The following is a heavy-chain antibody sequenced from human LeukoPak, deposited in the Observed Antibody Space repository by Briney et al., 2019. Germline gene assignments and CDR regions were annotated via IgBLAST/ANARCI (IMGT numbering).Heavy chain of an antibody. J-gene: IGHJ6*02. CDR3: ARGPVHCSSTSCHRWYSGENYYYYGMDV. D-gene: IGHD2-2*01. Sequence: PGGSLRLSCAASGFTFSSYGMHWVRQAPGKGLEWVAVISYDGSNKYYADSVKGRFTISRDNAKNSLYLQMNSLRAEDTAVYYCARGPVHCSSTSCHRWYSGENYYYYGMDVWGQGTTVTVSS. CDR2: ISYDGSNK. V-gene: IGHV3-30*03. CDR1: GFTFSSYG.